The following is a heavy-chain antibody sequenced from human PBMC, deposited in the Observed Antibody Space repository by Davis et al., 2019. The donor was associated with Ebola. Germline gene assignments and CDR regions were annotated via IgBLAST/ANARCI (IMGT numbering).Heavy chain of an antibody. V-gene: IGHV3-13*01. CDR1: GFTFSSYA. CDR2: IGTAGDT. CDR3: ARVLAWRYNWKPWDYYGMDV. J-gene: IGHJ6*02. Sequence: PGGSLRLSCAASGFTFSSYAMSWVRQAPGKGLEWVSAIGTAGDTYYPGSVKGRFTISRENAKNFLYLQMNSLRAGDTDVYDCARVLAWRYNWKPWDYYGMDVWGQGTTVTVSS. D-gene: IGHD1-20*01.